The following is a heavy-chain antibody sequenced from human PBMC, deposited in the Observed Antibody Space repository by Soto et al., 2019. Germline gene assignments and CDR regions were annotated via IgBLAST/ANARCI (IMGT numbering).Heavy chain of an antibody. CDR1: GFALSTYW. Sequence: EVQLVESGGGLVQPGGSLRLSCVASGFALSTYWIHWIRQAPGKGLVWVSAIPGSSTSTYYAGSVKGRFTISRDNSKNTLYLQMNSLRVEDTAVYYCAKIGDSSYVSLPLVLLDHWGQGALVTVAS. J-gene: IGHJ4*02. CDR2: IPGSSTST. CDR3: AKIGDSSYVSLPLVLLDH. V-gene: IGHV3-23*04. D-gene: IGHD2-15*01.